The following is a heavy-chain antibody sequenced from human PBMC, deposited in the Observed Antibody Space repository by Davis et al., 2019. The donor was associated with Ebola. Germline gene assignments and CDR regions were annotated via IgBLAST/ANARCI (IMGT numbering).Heavy chain of an antibody. CDR3: AKRVVVIGTDYFDY. J-gene: IGHJ4*02. V-gene: IGHV3-23*01. D-gene: IGHD3-22*01. Sequence: GESLKISCAASGFTFSSYAMSWVRQAPGKGLEWVSSFSGSGDNRYYADSVKGRFTISRDNSKNTLYLQMNSLRAEDTAVYYCAKRVVVIGTDYFDYWGQGTLVTVSS. CDR2: FSGSGDNR. CDR1: GFTFSSYA.